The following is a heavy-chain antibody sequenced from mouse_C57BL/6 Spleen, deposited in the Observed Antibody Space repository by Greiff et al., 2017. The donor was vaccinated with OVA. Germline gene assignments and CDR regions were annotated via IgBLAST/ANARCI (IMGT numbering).Heavy chain of an antibody. Sequence: EVQLQQSGPELVKPGASVKIPCKASGYTFTDYNMDWVKQSHGKSLEWIGDINPNNGGTIYNQKFKGKATLTVDKSSSTAYMELRSLTSEDTAVYYCARVELFPHFDVWGTGTTVTVSS. CDR2: INPNNGGT. V-gene: IGHV1-18*01. D-gene: IGHD1-1*01. CDR3: ARVELFPHFDV. CDR1: GYTFTDYN. J-gene: IGHJ1*03.